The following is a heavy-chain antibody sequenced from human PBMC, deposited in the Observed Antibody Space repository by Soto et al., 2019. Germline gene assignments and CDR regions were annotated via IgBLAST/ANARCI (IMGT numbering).Heavy chain of an antibody. V-gene: IGHV1-18*01. J-gene: IGHJ6*02. CDR1: GYTFTSYG. Sequence: ASVKVSCKASGYTFTSYGISWVRQAPGQGLEWMGWISAYNGNTNYAQKLQGRVTMTTDTSTSTAYMELRSLRSDDTAVYYCARHGGWVIVVVPAAMHYYYYGMDVWGQGTTVTAP. CDR3: ARHGGWVIVVVPAAMHYYYYGMDV. D-gene: IGHD2-2*01. CDR2: ISAYNGNT.